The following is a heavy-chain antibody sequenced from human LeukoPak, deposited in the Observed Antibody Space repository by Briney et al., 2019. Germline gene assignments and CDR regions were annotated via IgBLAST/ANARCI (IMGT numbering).Heavy chain of an antibody. D-gene: IGHD1-26*01. CDR2: IIPIFGTA. V-gene: IGHV1-69*13. CDR1: GGTFSSYA. J-gene: IGHJ6*02. CDR3: ARSWGPDYYYGMDV. Sequence: GASVKVSCKASGGTFSSYAISWVRQAPGQGLEWMGGIIPIFGTANYAQKFQGRVTITADESTSTAYMELSSLRSEDTAVYYCARSWGPDYYYGMDVWGQGTTVTVSS.